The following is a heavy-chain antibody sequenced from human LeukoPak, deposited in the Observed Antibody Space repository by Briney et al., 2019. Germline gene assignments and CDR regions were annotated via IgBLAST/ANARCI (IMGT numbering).Heavy chain of an antibody. CDR1: GFTLSSYN. CDR2: ISYRSSDI. Sequence: GGSLRLSCTASGFTLSSYNMKWVRQAPGKGLGWVSSISYRSSDIEYADSVKGRFTISRDNAKKSLYLQMSSLRAEDTAVYYCARVYSSSWYSGYLYMDVWGKGTTVTVSS. V-gene: IGHV3-21*01. D-gene: IGHD6-13*01. J-gene: IGHJ6*03. CDR3: ARVYSSSWYSGYLYMDV.